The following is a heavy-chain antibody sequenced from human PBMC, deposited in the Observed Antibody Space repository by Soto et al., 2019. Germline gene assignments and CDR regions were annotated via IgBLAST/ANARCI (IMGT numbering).Heavy chain of an antibody. CDR2: IIPILGIA. V-gene: IGHV1-69*02. J-gene: IGHJ6*03. Sequence: QVQLVQSGAEVKKPGSSVKVSCKASGGTFSSYTISWVRQAPGQGLEWMGRIIPILGIANYAQKFQGRVRITAHKSRSIAHRELSSLRSEDTAVYNCAPGGVHVRGVIQDAYYYYMDVWGKGTTVTVSS. CDR1: GGTFSSYT. D-gene: IGHD3-10*01. CDR3: APGGVHVRGVIQDAYYYYMDV.